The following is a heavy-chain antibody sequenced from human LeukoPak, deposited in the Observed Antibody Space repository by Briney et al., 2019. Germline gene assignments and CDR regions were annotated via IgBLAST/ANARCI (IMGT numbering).Heavy chain of an antibody. CDR3: AREREAGGWFDY. CDR1: GFTFSSYA. Sequence: QPGGSLRLSCAASGFTFSSYAMHWVRQAPGKGLEWVSVIYSGGSTYYADSVKGRFTISRDNSKNTLYLQMNSLRAEDTAVYYCAREREAGGWFDYWGQGTLVTVSS. CDR2: IYSGGST. J-gene: IGHJ5*01. V-gene: IGHV3-66*01.